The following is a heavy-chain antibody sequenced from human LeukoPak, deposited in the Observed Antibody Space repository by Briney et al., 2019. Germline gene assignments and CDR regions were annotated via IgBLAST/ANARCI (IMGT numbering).Heavy chain of an antibody. CDR3: ARQRRGYSSSWPLFDY. J-gene: IGHJ4*02. D-gene: IGHD6-13*01. Sequence: GESLKISCKGSGYSFTSYWIGWVRQMPGKGLEWMGIIYPGDSDTRYSPSFQGQVTISADKSISTAYLQRSSLKASDTAMYYRARQRRGYSSSWPLFDYWGQGTLVTVSS. CDR1: GYSFTSYW. V-gene: IGHV5-51*01. CDR2: IYPGDSDT.